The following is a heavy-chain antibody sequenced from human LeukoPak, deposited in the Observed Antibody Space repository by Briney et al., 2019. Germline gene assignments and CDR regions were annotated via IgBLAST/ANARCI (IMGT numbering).Heavy chain of an antibody. J-gene: IGHJ4*02. Sequence: ASVKVSCKASGYTFGGHYMHWVRQAPGQGLEWLGWVNPITGDTKYAQKFQGSVTMTRDTSISTVYMELSGLTSDDTAIYYCARYFAVPDGGGFDYWGQGTLVTVSS. CDR2: VNPITGDT. D-gene: IGHD3-3*01. CDR3: ARYFAVPDGGGFDY. V-gene: IGHV1-2*02. CDR1: GYTFGGHY.